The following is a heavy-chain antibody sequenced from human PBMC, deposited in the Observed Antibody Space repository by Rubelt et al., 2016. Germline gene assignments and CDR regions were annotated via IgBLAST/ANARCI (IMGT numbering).Heavy chain of an antibody. CDR2: VRFDGTRT. CDR3: ARVITFGGVAKYFDY. J-gene: IGHJ4*02. D-gene: IGHD3-16*01. Sequence: QAPGKGLEWVAVVRFDGTRTYYADSVRGRFTMSRDNSRSTLYLQMNSLRDEDTAVYYCARVITFGGVAKYFDYWGQGTLITVSS. V-gene: IGHV3-30*02.